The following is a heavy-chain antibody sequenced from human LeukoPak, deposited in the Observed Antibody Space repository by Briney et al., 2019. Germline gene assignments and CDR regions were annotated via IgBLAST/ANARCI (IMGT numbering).Heavy chain of an antibody. D-gene: IGHD5-18*01. CDR3: AKGWDVDTAIDY. V-gene: IGHV3-48*03. Sequence: GGSLRLSCAASGFTFSSYEMNWVRQAPGKGLEWVSYISSSGSTIYYADSVKGRFTISRDNSKNTLYLQMNSLRAEGTAVYYCAKGWDVDTAIDYWGQGTLVTVSS. CDR2: ISSSGSTI. CDR1: GFTFSSYE. J-gene: IGHJ4*02.